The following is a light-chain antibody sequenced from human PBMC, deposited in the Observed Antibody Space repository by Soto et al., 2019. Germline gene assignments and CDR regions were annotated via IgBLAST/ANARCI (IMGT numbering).Light chain of an antibody. CDR3: CSCARNSEV. V-gene: IGLV2-23*02. CDR2: EVT. CDR1: SGDVGGYNL. J-gene: IGLJ1*01. Sequence: QSVLTQPASVSGSPGQSINIPCTGNSGDVGGYNLVSWYQQHPGKAPKLMIYEVTERPSGVSNRFSGSKSGNTASLTISGLQPDDEADYYCCSCARNSEVFGTGTKVTVL.